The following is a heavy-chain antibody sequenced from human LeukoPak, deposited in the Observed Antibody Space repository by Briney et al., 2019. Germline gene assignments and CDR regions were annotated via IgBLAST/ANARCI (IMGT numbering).Heavy chain of an antibody. V-gene: IGHV3-43*01. CDR2: ISWYGGST. CDR1: GFNFDEYT. Sequence: PGGSLRLSCAASGFNFDEYTMHWVRQAPGKGLEWVSLISWYGGSTYYADSVKGRFTISRDNSKNSLYLQMNSLRTEDTALYYCAKDGAPYSGYGGFDYWGQGTLVTVSS. D-gene: IGHD5-12*01. J-gene: IGHJ4*02. CDR3: AKDGAPYSGYGGFDY.